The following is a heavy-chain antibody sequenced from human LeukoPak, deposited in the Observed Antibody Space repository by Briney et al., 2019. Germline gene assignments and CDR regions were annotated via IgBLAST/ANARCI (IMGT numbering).Heavy chain of an antibody. Sequence: GGSLRLSCAASGLTFSNYGMHWVRQAPGKGLEWVAVISYDGSDKYYTDSVKGRFTISRDNSKNTLYLQMNSLRPGDTAVYYCAKIAMAGGVFDYWGQGTLVSVSS. D-gene: IGHD6-19*01. J-gene: IGHJ4*02. V-gene: IGHV3-30*18. CDR3: AKIAMAGGVFDY. CDR1: GLTFSNYG. CDR2: ISYDGSDK.